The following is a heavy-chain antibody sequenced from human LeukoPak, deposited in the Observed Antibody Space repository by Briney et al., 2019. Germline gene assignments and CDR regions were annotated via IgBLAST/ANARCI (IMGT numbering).Heavy chain of an antibody. J-gene: IGHJ4*02. CDR3: ARGRHDYVWGSYRRDLYYFDY. CDR1: GFTFSSYW. D-gene: IGHD3-16*02. Sequence: RGSLRLSCAASGFTFSSYWVSWVRQAPGKGLEWVANIKQDGSEKYYVDSVKGRFTISRDNAKNSLYLQMNSLRAEDTAVYYCARGRHDYVWGSYRRDLYYFDYWGQGTLVTVSS. V-gene: IGHV3-7*01. CDR2: IKQDGSEK.